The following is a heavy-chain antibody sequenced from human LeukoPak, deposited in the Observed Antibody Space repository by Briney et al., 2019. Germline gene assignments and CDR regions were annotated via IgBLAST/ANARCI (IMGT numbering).Heavy chain of an antibody. D-gene: IGHD3-9*01. CDR3: ARARYDILAGGPYYYYYYMDV. V-gene: IGHV4-4*07. Sequence: SETLSLTCTVSGGSISSYYWSWIRQPAGKGLEWIGRIYTSGSTNYNPSLKSRVTMSVDTSKNQFSLKLSSVTAADTAVYYCARARYDILAGGPYYYYYYMDVWGKGTTVTVSS. CDR2: IYTSGST. J-gene: IGHJ6*03. CDR1: GGSISSYY.